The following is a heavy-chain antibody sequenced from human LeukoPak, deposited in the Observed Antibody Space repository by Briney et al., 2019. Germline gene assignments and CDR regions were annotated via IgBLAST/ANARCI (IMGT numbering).Heavy chain of an antibody. J-gene: IGHJ6*03. CDR1: GYTFTDYY. CDR2: INPNSGDT. V-gene: IGHV1-2*02. CDR3: ARDSVRFGGIRYYYYYMDV. D-gene: IGHD3-10*01. Sequence: ASVKVSCKASGYTFTDYYIHWVRQAPGQGPEWMGWINPNSGDTKYAQKFQGRVTMTRDTSISTAYMELSRLRSDDTAVYFCARDSVRFGGIRYYYYYMDVWGQGTLVTVSS.